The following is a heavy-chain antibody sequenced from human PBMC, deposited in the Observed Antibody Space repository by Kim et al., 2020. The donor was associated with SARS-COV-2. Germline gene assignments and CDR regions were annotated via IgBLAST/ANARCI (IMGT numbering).Heavy chain of an antibody. CDR1: GFTFPDYW. CDR3: ARDGTAPGLYFDS. Sequence: GGSLRLSCAAAGFTFPDYWVNWVRQAPGKGLEWVASIKQDGSEKYYVDSVKGRFTISRDNAKKSVDLQMNSLRAEDTAVYFCARDGTAPGLYFDSWGQGALVTVSS. D-gene: IGHD6-13*01. V-gene: IGHV3-7*03. CDR2: IKQDGSEK. J-gene: IGHJ4*02.